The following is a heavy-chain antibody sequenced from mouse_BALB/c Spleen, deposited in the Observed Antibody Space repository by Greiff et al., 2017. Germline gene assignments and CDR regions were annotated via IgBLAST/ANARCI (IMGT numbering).Heavy chain of an antibody. CDR2: IWSGGST. V-gene: IGHV2-2*02. D-gene: IGHD1-1*01. CDR1: GFSLTSDG. J-gene: IGHJ3*01. CDR3: ARKGDYGSSLGFAY. Sequence: QVQLQQSGPGLVQPSQSLSITCTVSGFSLTSDGVHWVRQSPGKGLEWLGVIWSGGSTDYNAAFISRLSISKDNSKSQVFFKMNSLQANDTAIYYCARKGDYGSSLGFAYWGQGTLVTVSA.